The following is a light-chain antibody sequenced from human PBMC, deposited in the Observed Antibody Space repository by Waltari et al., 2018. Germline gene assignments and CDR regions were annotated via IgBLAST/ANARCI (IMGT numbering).Light chain of an antibody. J-gene: IGKJ1*01. V-gene: IGKV1-5*03. Sequence: DIQMTQSPSTLSASVGDRVTITCRASQSISTWLAWYQQKPGKAPKLLIYKASTLESGVPSRFSGSGSGTEFTLTIRSLQPADFATYYCQQYNNNMRTFGQGTKVEI. CDR1: QSISTW. CDR3: QQYNNNMRT. CDR2: KAS.